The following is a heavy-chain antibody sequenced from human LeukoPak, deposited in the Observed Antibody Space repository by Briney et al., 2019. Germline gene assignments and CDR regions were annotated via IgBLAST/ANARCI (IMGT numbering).Heavy chain of an antibody. CDR1: GLTFSNYA. CDR2: ISGSDGRI. D-gene: IGHD1-26*01. CDR3: ARAAGYSGSYTVIDC. J-gene: IGHJ4*02. Sequence: GGSLRLSCAASGLTFSNYAMNWVRQAPGKGLEWVSIISGSDGRIYYADSVKGRFTISRDNSKNTLYLQMNSLRAEDTAVYYCARAAGYSGSYTVIDCWGQGTLVTVSS. V-gene: IGHV3-23*01.